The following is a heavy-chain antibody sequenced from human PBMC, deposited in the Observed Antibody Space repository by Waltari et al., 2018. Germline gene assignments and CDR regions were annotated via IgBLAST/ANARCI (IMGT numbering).Heavy chain of an antibody. CDR3: ARRFSYGSNWYFDL. CDR2: IHGSGSST. D-gene: IGHD5-18*01. Sequence: EVQLLESGGGLVQRGGSLRLSCGASGFILSSYAMSWVRPAPGKGLEWVSAIHGSGSSTYYADSVKGRFTISRDNSKNTLYLQMNSLRTEDTAIYYCARRFSYGSNWYFDLWGRGTLATVSS. J-gene: IGHJ2*01. CDR1: GFILSSYA. V-gene: IGHV3-23*01.